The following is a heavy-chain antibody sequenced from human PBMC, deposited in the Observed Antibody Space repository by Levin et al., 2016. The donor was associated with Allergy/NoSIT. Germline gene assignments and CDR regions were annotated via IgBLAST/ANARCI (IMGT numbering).Heavy chain of an antibody. D-gene: IGHD3-10*01. CDR2: INHSGST. Sequence: SETLSLTCAVYGGSFSGYYWSWIRQPPGKGLEWIGEINHSGSTNYNPSLKSRVTISVDTSKNQFSLKLSSVTAADTAVYYCARAPARYYYGSGSYPRYYYYYYGMDVWGQGTTVTVSS. CDR1: GGSFSGYY. CDR3: ARAPARYYYGSGSYPRYYYYYYGMDV. J-gene: IGHJ6*02. V-gene: IGHV4-34*01.